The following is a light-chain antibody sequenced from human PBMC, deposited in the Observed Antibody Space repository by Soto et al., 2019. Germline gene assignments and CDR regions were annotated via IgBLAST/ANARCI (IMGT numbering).Light chain of an antibody. J-gene: IGKJ2*01. Sequence: EKVMTQSPATLSVSPGESATLSCRASQSVNRNLAWYQQKPGQTPRLLIYGASTRAAGVPVRFSGSGSGTDFNLTISSLQSEDFATYYCQQYNSYPYTFGQGTKLEIK. V-gene: IGKV3-15*01. CDR3: QQYNSYPYT. CDR2: GAS. CDR1: QSVNRN.